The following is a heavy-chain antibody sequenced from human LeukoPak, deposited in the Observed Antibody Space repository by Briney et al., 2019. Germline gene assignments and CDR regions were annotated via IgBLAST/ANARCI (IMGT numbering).Heavy chain of an antibody. V-gene: IGHV4-59*01. CDR2: MYYSGST. Sequence: SGTLSLTCTVSDGSISSYYWSWIRKPPGKRLEWIGNMYYSGSTNYNPSLKSPVTISVDTSKNQFSLKLSSVTAADTDVYYCERVGYNQDDSWGQGTLVTVSS. J-gene: IGHJ4*02. CDR1: DGSISSYY. CDR3: ERVGYNQDDS. D-gene: IGHD1-1*01.